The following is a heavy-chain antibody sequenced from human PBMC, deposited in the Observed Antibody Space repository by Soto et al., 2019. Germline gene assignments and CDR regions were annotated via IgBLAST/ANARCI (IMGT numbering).Heavy chain of an antibody. CDR2: ISYDGSNK. J-gene: IGHJ6*02. Sequence: GGSLRLSCAASGFTFSSYGMHWVRQAPGKGLEWVAVISYDGSNKYYADSVKGRFTIPRDNSKNTLYLQMNSLRAEDTAVYYCAKDRVAAAGQYYYYYYGMDVWGQGTTVTVSS. CDR1: GFTFSSYG. CDR3: AKDRVAAAGQYYYYYYGMDV. D-gene: IGHD6-13*01. V-gene: IGHV3-30*18.